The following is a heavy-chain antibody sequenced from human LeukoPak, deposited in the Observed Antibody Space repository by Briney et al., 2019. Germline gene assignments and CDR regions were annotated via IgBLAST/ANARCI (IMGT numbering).Heavy chain of an antibody. V-gene: IGHV3-30*02. CDR3: SKDQPNY. CDR1: GFTISNYG. J-gene: IGHJ4*02. CDR2: IRFDGSNK. Sequence: GGSPRLSCTASGFTISNYGMHWVRQAPGKGLEWVAFIRFDGSNKFYADSVKGRFTVSRDNSLNTLYLQMNSLTAEDTAVYFCSKDQPNYWGQGILVTVSS.